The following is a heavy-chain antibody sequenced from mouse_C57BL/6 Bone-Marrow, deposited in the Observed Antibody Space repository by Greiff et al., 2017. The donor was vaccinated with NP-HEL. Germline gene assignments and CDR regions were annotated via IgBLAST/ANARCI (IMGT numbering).Heavy chain of an antibody. V-gene: IGHV14-4*01. J-gene: IGHJ3*01. CDR2: IDPENGDT. CDR1: GFNIKDDY. CDR3: TTKLPIYYYGSTWFAY. Sequence: DVKLQESGAELVRPGASVKLSCTASGFNIKDDYMHWVKQRPEQGLEWIGWIDPENGDTEYASKFQGKATITADTSSNTAYLQLSSLTSEDTAVYYCTTKLPIYYYGSTWFAYWGQGTLVTVSA. D-gene: IGHD1-1*01.